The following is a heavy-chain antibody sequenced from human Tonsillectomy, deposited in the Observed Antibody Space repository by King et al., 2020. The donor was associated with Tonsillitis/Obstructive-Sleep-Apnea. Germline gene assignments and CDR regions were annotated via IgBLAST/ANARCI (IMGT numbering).Heavy chain of an antibody. V-gene: IGHV4-39*01. CDR1: GGSISSSSYY. J-gene: IGHJ6*03. Sequence: LPLQESGPGLVKPSETLSLTCTVSGGSISSSSYYWGWIRQPPGKGLEWIGSIYYSGSTYYNPSLKSRVTISVDTSKNQFSLKLSSVTAADTAVYYCVGSGYAGYYYYYMDVWGKGTTVTVSS. CDR2: IYYSGST. CDR3: VGSGYAGYYYYYMDV. D-gene: IGHD5-12*01.